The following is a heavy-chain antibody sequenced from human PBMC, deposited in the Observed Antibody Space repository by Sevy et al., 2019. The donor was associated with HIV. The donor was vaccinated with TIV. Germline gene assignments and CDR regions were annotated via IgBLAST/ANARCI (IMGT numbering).Heavy chain of an antibody. D-gene: IGHD2-8*01. Sequence: GGSLRLSCAASGFTFSSHWMHWVRQAPGKGLVWVSRLNGDGSSASYADFVKGRFTISRDNSKNSFYLQMDNLRVEDTALYYCAREGCTRPHDYWGQGTRVTVSS. CDR1: GFTFSSHW. CDR2: LNGDGSSA. V-gene: IGHV3-74*01. CDR3: AREGCTRPHDY. J-gene: IGHJ4*02.